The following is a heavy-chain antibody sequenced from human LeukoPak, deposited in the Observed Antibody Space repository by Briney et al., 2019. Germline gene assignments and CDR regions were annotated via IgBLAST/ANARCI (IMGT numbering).Heavy chain of an antibody. CDR1: GGSFSGYY. CDR3: ARGHVVVVPAAIGWFDP. Sequence: SETLSLTCAVYGGSFSGYYWSWVRQPPGKGLEWIGEINHSRSTNYNPSLKSRVNIPVDTSKNQFYLKLSSVTAADTGVYYCARGHVVVVPAAIGWFDPWGQGTLVSVSS. CDR2: INHSRST. D-gene: IGHD2-2*01. V-gene: IGHV4-34*01. J-gene: IGHJ5*02.